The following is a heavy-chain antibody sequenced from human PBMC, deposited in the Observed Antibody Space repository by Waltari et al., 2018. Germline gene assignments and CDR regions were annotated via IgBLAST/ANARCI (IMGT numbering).Heavy chain of an antibody. D-gene: IGHD3-16*01. Sequence: EVQLVESGGGLVQPGGSRKISCAASGFTFSDSTIYWVRQASGKGLEWVGRIRSKANSYATAYAASVKGRFTISRDDSKNTAYLQMNSLKTEDTAVYYCTSTPLAGYWGQGSLVTVSS. CDR1: GFTFSDST. V-gene: IGHV3-73*01. CDR3: TSTPLAGY. J-gene: IGHJ4*02. CDR2: IRSKANSYAT.